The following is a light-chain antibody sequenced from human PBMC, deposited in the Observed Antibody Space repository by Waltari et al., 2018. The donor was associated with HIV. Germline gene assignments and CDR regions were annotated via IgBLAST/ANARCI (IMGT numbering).Light chain of an antibody. CDR3: AAWDDRLSVV. V-gene: IGLV1-44*01. CDR1: SYRIDIHP. Sequence: QSVLTQPPSASGTPGQRVTIPCSVRSYRIDIHPVNWYQQRPGTAPKLLIYNNNQRPSGVPDRFSGSKSGTSASLAISGLQSEDEADYFCAAWDDRLSVVFGGGTKLTVL. J-gene: IGLJ3*02. CDR2: NNN.